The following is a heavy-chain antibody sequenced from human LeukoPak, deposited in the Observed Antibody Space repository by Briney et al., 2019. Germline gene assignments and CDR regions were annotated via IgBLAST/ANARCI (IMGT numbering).Heavy chain of an antibody. CDR3: ARPRYYYDSSGSSGAFDI. Sequence: GESLKISCKGSGYSFTSYWIGWVRHMPGKGLEWMGIIYPGDSDTRYSPSFQGQVTISADKSISTAYLQWSSLKASDTAMYYCARPRYYYDSSGSSGAFDIWGQGTMVTVS. J-gene: IGHJ3*02. D-gene: IGHD3-22*01. V-gene: IGHV5-51*01. CDR2: IYPGDSDT. CDR1: GYSFTSYW.